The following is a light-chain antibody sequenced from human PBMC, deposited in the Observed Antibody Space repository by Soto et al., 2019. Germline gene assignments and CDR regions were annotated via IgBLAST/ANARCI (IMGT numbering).Light chain of an antibody. CDR3: QQYGSSPWYT. V-gene: IGKV3-20*01. CDR2: DAS. Sequence: EIVLTQSPGTLSLSPGERATLSCRASQSVSSSYLAWYQQKPGQAPRLLIYDASSRATGIPDRFSGSGPGTDFTLTISRLEPEDFAVYYCQQYGSSPWYTFGQGTKLEIK. J-gene: IGKJ2*01. CDR1: QSVSSSY.